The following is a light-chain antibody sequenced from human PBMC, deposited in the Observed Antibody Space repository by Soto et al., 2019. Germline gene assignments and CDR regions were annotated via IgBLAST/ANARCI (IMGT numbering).Light chain of an antibody. CDR3: QQRRNWLI. Sequence: EIVLTQSPATLSLSPGERATLSCRASQSLSSFLAWYQQKPGQAPRLLIYDASNRATGIPDRFSGSGSGTDFPLTISSLEPEDFAVYYCQQRRNWLIFGGGTRVDIK. CDR1: QSLSSF. V-gene: IGKV3-11*01. CDR2: DAS. J-gene: IGKJ4*01.